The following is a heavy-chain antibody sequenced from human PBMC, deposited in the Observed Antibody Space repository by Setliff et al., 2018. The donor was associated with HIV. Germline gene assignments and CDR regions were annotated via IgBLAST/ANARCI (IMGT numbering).Heavy chain of an antibody. CDR2: IYHSGST. Sequence: SETLSLTCTVSGGSIGSHYWSWVRQPPGKGLEWIGEIYHSGSTNYNPSLKTRVTISVDKSKNQFFLNLKSVTAADTAVYFCAREYSGSGINFNPLTWGQGTLVTVSS. CDR3: AREYSGSGINFNPLT. D-gene: IGHD3-10*01. V-gene: IGHV4-4*02. CDR1: GGSIGSHY. J-gene: IGHJ5*02.